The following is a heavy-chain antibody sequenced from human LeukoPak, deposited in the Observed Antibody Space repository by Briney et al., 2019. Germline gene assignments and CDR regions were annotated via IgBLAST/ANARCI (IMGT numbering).Heavy chain of an antibody. CDR1: GGSISSSSYY. CDR3: ARAVSYYDIRDP. D-gene: IGHD3-9*01. Sequence: PSETLSLTCTVSGGSISSSSYYWGWIRQPPGKGLEWIGSLYYTGNTYYNPSLKSRVTVSVDTSKNQFSPKLSFVTAADTAVYYCARAVSYYDIRDPWGQGTLVTVSS. J-gene: IGHJ5*02. CDR2: LYYTGNT. V-gene: IGHV4-39*07.